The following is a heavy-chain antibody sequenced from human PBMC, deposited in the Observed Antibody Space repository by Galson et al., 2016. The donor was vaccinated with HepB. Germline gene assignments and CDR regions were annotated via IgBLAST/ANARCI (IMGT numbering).Heavy chain of an antibody. V-gene: IGHV3-11*06. CDR2: ISRSSSYI. J-gene: IGHJ4*02. D-gene: IGHD3-16*01. Sequence: SLRLSCAASGFTFSDYYMSWIRQAPGKGLGWISYISRSSSYIIYADSVKGRFTISRDDAKNSLYLQMNSLRAEDTAVYYCAREGRGAYSNTIDSWGQGTLVTASS. CDR1: GFTFSDYY. CDR3: AREGRGAYSNTIDS.